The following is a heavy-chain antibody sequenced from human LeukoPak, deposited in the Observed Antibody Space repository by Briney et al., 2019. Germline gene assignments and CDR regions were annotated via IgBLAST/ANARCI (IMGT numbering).Heavy chain of an antibody. CDR1: GVSFGGYA. J-gene: IGHJ4*02. V-gene: IGHV3-33*01. CDR3: AREIFGSGSYPDY. Sequence: RGSLRLTSSASGVSFGGYASSSGRQPPDKGLQSVPLIWHDASHTFYTDSVKGRFTISRDNSKNTVYLQMNSLGGENTAVYYCAREIFGSGSYPDYWGQGTLVTASS. CDR2: IWHDASHT. D-gene: IGHD3-10*01.